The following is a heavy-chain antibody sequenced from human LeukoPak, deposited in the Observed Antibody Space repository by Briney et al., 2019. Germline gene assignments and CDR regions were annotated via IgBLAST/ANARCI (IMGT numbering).Heavy chain of an antibody. CDR1: GYTFTRHD. CDR2: INPNSGGT. CDR3: ARMRRGLGAFDI. V-gene: IGHV1-2*02. Sequence: GASVKVSCKASGYTFTRHDINWVRQAPGQGLEWMGWINPNSGGTNYAQKFQGRVTMTRDTSISTAYMELSRLRSDDTAVYYCARMRRGLGAFDIWGQGTMVTVSS. J-gene: IGHJ3*02.